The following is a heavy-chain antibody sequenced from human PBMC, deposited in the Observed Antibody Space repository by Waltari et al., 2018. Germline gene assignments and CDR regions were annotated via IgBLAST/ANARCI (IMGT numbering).Heavy chain of an antibody. CDR1: GGSISSGSYY. J-gene: IGHJ2*01. CDR2: IYTSGST. V-gene: IGHV4-61*02. Sequence: QVQLQESGPGLVKPSQTLSLTCTVSGGSISSGSYYWSWIRQPAGKGLEWIGRIYTSGSTNYNPSLKSRVTISVDTSKNRFSLKLSSVTAADTAVYYCASDRRDPLDLWGRGTLVTVSS. CDR3: ASDRRDPLDL.